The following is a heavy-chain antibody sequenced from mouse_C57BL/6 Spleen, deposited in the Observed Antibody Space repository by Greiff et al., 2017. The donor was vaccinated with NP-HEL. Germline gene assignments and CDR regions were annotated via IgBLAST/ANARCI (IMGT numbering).Heavy chain of an antibody. V-gene: IGHV1-53*01. J-gene: IGHJ4*01. CDR1: GYTFTSYW. Sequence: QVQLQQPGTELVKPGASVKLSCKASGYTFTSYWMHWVKQRPGQGLEWIGNINPSNGGTNYNEKFKSKATLTVDKSSSTAYMQLSSLTSEDSAVYYCARMTTVVARDYYAMDYWGQGTSVTVSS. D-gene: IGHD1-1*01. CDR2: INPSNGGT. CDR3: ARMTTVVARDYYAMDY.